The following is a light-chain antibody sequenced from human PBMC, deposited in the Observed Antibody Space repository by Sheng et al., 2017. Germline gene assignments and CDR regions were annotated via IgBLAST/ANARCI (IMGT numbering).Light chain of an antibody. CDR2: DAS. J-gene: IGKJ4*01. Sequence: DIVLTQSPGTLSLSPGERATLSCRASQSVGSSFLAWYQQRPGQAPRLLIHDASSRATGIPDRFSGSGSGTDFSLTISNLEPEDFAVYYCQHRSNWPLTFGGGTKVEIK. CDR1: QSVGSSF. V-gene: IGKV3D-20*02. CDR3: QHRSNWPLT.